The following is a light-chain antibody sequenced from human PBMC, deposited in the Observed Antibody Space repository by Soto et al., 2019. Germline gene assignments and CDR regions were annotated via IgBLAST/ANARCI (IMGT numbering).Light chain of an antibody. J-gene: IGKJ1*01. CDR3: QQFGTLPST. Sequence: IVLTQSPGTLSLSPGERATLSCRASQSVSSSYLAWDQQKPGQAPRLLIYGASSRATGIPDRFSGSGSGTDFTLSISKLEPEDFAVYYCQQFGTLPSTFGQGTKVDI. V-gene: IGKV3-20*01. CDR2: GAS. CDR1: QSVSSSY.